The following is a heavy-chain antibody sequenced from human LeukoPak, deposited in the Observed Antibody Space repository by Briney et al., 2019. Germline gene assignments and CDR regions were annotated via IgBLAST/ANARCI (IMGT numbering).Heavy chain of an antibody. CDR1: GFTFSSYA. J-gene: IGHJ4*02. D-gene: IGHD3-22*01. CDR3: ARDRPHYYDSSGYDY. Sequence: PGGSLRLSCAASGFTFSSYAMHWVREAPGKGLEWVAVISYDGSNKYYADSVKGRFTISRDNSKNTLYLQTNSLRAEDTAVYYCARDRPHYYDSSGYDYWGQGTLVTVSS. V-gene: IGHV3-30-3*01. CDR2: ISYDGSNK.